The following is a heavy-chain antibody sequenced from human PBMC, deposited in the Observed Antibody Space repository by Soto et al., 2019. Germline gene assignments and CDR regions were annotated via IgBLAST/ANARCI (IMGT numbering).Heavy chain of an antibody. D-gene: IGHD3-22*01. V-gene: IGHV3-23*01. J-gene: IGHJ4*02. CDR3: AKYYYDRSGSPLAFDY. CDR2: ISGSGGST. CDR1: GFTFSSYA. Sequence: EVQLLESGGGLVQPGGSLRLSCAASGFTFSSYAMSWVRQAPGKGLEWVSAISGSGGSTYYADSVKGRFTISRDNSKNTLYLQMNSLRAEDTAVYYCAKYYYDRSGSPLAFDYWGQGTLVTVSS.